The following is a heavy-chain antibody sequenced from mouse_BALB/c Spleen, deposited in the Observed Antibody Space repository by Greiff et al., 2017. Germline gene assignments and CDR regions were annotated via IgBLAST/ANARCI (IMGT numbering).Heavy chain of an antibody. CDR2: ISSGGSYT. J-gene: IGHJ1*01. D-gene: IGHD2-1*01. V-gene: IGHV5-6-4*01. CDR1: GFTFSSYT. Sequence: EVQGVESGGGLVKPGGSLKLSCAASGFTFSSYTMSWVRQTPEKRLEWVATISSGGSYTYYPDSVKGRFTISRDNAKNTLYLQMSSLKSEDTAMYYCTRDQGNYGWYFDVWGAGTTVTVSS. CDR3: TRDQGNYGWYFDV.